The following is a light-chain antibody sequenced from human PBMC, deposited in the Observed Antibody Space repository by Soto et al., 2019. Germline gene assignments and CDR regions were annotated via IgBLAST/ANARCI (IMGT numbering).Light chain of an antibody. Sequence: DIVMTQSPLSLPVTPGEPASISCRSSQSLLHSNGYNYLDWYLKKPGQSPQLLIYLGSNRASGVHDRFSGSGLGTEFTLKISRVEAEDVGVSYCMQALRTPRTFGQGTKLEIK. CDR1: QSLLHSNGYNY. V-gene: IGKV2-28*01. J-gene: IGKJ2*01. CDR3: MQALRTPRT. CDR2: LGS.